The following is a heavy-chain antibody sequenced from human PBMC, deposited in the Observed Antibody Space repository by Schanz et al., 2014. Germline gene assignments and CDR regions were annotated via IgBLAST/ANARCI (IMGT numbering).Heavy chain of an antibody. CDR3: ARSEMDRGVIWGY. V-gene: IGHV3-33*01. D-gene: IGHD3-10*01. CDR1: GFTFSRSG. J-gene: IGHJ4*02. CDR2: IWNDGSNK. Sequence: QVQLVESGGGLVQPGRSLRLSCAASGFTFSRSGMHWVRQAPGKGLEWVAVIWNDGSNKYYADSVKGRFTVSRDDAKNSLYLQMNSLRVEDTAVYYCARSEMDRGVIWGYWGQGTLVTVSS.